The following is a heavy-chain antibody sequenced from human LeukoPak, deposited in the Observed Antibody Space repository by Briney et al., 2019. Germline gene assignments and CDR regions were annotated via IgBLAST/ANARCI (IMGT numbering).Heavy chain of an antibody. V-gene: IGHV1-2*02. CDR1: GYTFTGYY. J-gene: IGHJ4*02. Sequence: ASVKVSCKASGYTFTGYYMHWVRQAPGQGLEWMGWINPNSGGTNYAQKFQGRVTMTRDTSLSTAYMELSRLRSDDTAVYYCARGRATGTTGPRFDYWGQGTLVTVSS. CDR2: INPNSGGT. D-gene: IGHD1-7*01. CDR3: ARGRATGTTGPRFDY.